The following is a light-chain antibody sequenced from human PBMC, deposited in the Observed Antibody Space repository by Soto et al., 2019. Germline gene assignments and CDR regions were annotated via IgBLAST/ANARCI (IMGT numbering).Light chain of an antibody. CDR2: QAS. CDR3: QQYYSYSPCT. V-gene: IGKV1-5*03. CDR1: QSISTW. Sequence: DIQMTQSPSTLPASVGDRVTITCRASQSISTWLAWYQQKPGKAPKVLIYQASSLESGVPSRFSGSGSGTDFTLTIRDLQPDDFATYYRQQYYSYSPCTFGQGTKLEIK. J-gene: IGKJ2*02.